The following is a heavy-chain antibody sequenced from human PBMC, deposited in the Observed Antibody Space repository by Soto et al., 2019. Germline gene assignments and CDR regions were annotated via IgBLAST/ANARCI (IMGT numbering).Heavy chain of an antibody. V-gene: IGHV3-30*18. CDR2: ISYDGSNK. J-gene: IGHJ4*02. D-gene: IGHD6-19*01. CDR1: GFTFSSYG. Sequence: QVQLVESGGGVVQPGRSLRLSCAASGFTFSSYGMHWVRQAPGTGLEWVAVISYDGSNKYYADSVKGRFTISRDNSKNTLYLQMNSLRAEDTAVYYCAKEYLEWLVRDYYFDYWGQGTLVTVSS. CDR3: AKEYLEWLVRDYYFDY.